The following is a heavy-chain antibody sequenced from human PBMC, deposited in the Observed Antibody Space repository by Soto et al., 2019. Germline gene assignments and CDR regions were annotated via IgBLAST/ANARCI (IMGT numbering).Heavy chain of an antibody. V-gene: IGHV3-33*01. Sequence: QVQLVESGGGVVQPGRSLRLSCAASGFTFSSYGMHWVRQAPGKGLEWVAVIWYDGSNKYYADSVKGRFTISRDNSKNTLYLQMNSLRAEDTAVYYCASGTPGEFGGPTAYWGQGTLVTVSS. CDR1: GFTFSSYG. J-gene: IGHJ4*02. CDR3: ASGTPGEFGGPTAY. CDR2: IWYDGSNK. D-gene: IGHD1-1*01.